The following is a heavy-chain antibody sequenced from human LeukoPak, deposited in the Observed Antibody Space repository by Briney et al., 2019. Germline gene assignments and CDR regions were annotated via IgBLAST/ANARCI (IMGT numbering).Heavy chain of an antibody. CDR1: GFTFSTYG. Sequence: GGSLRLSCAASGFTFSTYGMHWVRQAPGKGPEWVAVIWFDGSIKYYADSVKGRFTISRDNSKNTLYLQMNSLRAEDTAVYYCARAVGPFDIWGQGTIVIVSS. CDR2: IWFDGSIK. CDR3: ARAVGPFDI. V-gene: IGHV3-33*01. J-gene: IGHJ3*02.